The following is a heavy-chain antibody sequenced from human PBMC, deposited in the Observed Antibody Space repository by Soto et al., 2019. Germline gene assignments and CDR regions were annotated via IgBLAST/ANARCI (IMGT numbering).Heavy chain of an antibody. D-gene: IGHD5-12*01. J-gene: IGHJ3*02. Sequence: PSETLSVPWTVAGGSISSSSYYWGWIRQPPGKGLEWIGSIYYSGSTYYNPSLKSRVTISVDTSKNQFSLKLSSVTAADTAVYYCARRERSVATITDEAFDIWGQGTMVTVSS. CDR1: GGSISSSSYY. CDR3: ARRERSVATITDEAFDI. CDR2: IYYSGST. V-gene: IGHV4-39*01.